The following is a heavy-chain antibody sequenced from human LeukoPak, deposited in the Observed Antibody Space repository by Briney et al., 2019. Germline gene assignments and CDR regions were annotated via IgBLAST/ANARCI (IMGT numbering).Heavy chain of an antibody. D-gene: IGHD3-10*01. CDR2: IWYDGSNK. CDR1: GFTFSSYG. J-gene: IGHJ5*02. CDR3: ARDTGYYGSGSYYQPYNWFDP. Sequence: GGSLRLSCAASGFTFSSYGMHWVRQAPGKGLEWVAVIWYDGSNKYYADSVKGRFTISRDNAKNTLYLQMNSLRAEDTAVYYCARDTGYYGSGSYYQPYNWFDPWGQGTLVTVSS. V-gene: IGHV3-33*01.